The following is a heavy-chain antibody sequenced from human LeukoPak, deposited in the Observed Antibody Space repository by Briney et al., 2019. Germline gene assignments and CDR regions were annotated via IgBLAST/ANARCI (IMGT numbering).Heavy chain of an antibody. CDR3: ARSLRNLRIVGATAAWFDP. CDR1: GYSFTSYW. Sequence: GESLKISCKGSGYSFTSYWIGWVSQMPGKGLEWMGIIYPGDSDTRYSPSFQGQVTISADKSISTAYLQWSSLKASDTAMYYCARSLRNLRIVGATAAWFDPWGQGTLVTVSS. CDR2: IYPGDSDT. V-gene: IGHV5-51*01. J-gene: IGHJ5*02. D-gene: IGHD1-26*01.